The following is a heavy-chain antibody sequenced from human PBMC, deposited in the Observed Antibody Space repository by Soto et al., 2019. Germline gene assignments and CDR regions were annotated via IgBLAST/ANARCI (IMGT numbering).Heavy chain of an antibody. CDR1: GGTFSSYA. D-gene: IGHD6-19*01. J-gene: IGHJ6*02. CDR3: ARDPKGIAVDHSYYYGMDV. CDR2: IIPIFGTA. Sequence: SVKVSCKASGGTFSSYAISWVRQAPGQGLEWMGGIIPIFGTANYAQKFQGRVTITADESTSTAYMELSSLRVEDTAVNYCARDPKGIAVDHSYYYGMDVWGQGTTVTVSS. V-gene: IGHV1-69*13.